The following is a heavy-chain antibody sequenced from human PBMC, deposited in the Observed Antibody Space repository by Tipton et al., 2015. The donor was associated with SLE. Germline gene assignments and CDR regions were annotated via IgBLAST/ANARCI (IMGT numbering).Heavy chain of an antibody. V-gene: IGHV3-21*01. Sequence: SLRLSCSASGFTFSSYAMHWVRQAPGKGLEWVSSISGSSRFIYYADSVKGRFTISRDNAKNSLFLQMNNLRAEDTAVFYCARADFYSSCPDYWGQGTLVTVSS. J-gene: IGHJ4*02. D-gene: IGHD6-6*01. CDR3: ARADFYSSCPDY. CDR2: ISGSSRFI. CDR1: GFTFSSYA.